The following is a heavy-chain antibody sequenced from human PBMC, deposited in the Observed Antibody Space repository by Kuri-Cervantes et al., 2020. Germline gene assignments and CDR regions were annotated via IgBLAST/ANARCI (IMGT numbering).Heavy chain of an antibody. CDR3: ARAWFGEQWPGFDY. D-gene: IGHD3-10*01. CDR1: GFSLSNARMG. Sequence: SGPTLVKPTETLTLTCTVSGFSLSNARMGVSWIRQPPGKGLEWIGYIYYSGSTNYNPSLKSRVTISVDTSKNQFSLKLSSVTAADTAVYYCARAWFGEQWPGFDYWGQGTLVTVSS. CDR2: IYYSGST. V-gene: IGHV4-61*01. J-gene: IGHJ4*02.